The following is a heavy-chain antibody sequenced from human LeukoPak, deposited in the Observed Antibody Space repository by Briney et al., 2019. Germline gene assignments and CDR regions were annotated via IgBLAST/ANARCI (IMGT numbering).Heavy chain of an antibody. D-gene: IGHD3-10*01. Sequence: PGGSLRLSCAASGFTFDDYAMHWVRHAPGKGLEWVSGISWNSGSIGYADSVKGRFTISRDNAKNSLYLQMNSLRAEDTALYYCAKVRSMVRGDYYFDYWGQGTLVTVSS. CDR1: GFTFDDYA. J-gene: IGHJ4*02. CDR3: AKVRSMVRGDYYFDY. V-gene: IGHV3-9*01. CDR2: ISWNSGSI.